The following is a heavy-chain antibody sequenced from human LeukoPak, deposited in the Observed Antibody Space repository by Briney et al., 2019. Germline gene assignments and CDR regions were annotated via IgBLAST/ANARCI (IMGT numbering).Heavy chain of an antibody. J-gene: IGHJ4*02. D-gene: IGHD3-10*01. V-gene: IGHV1-2*02. Sequence: ASVKVSCKASGYTFTGYYMHWVRQAPGQGLEWMGWINPNSGGTNYAQKFQGRVTMTRNTSISTAYMELSSLRSEDTAVYYCARAPKGKRLLWFGEWGQGTLVTVSS. CDR3: ARAPKGKRLLWFGE. CDR2: INPNSGGT. CDR1: GYTFTGYY.